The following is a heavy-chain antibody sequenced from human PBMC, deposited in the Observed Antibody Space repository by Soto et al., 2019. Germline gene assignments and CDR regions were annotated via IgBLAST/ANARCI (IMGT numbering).Heavy chain of an antibody. CDR2: IWTSGST. J-gene: IGHJ3*01. CDR3: ATRPLLRGAP. D-gene: IGHD3-16*01. V-gene: IGHV3-53*01. CDR1: GFTFSSND. Sequence: EVQLVESGGGLIQPGGSLRLSCEASGFTFSSNDMNCVRQAPGKGLEWVSLIWTSGSTAYADSVKGRFTISRDNSKSALYLHMSSLRAEDTAVYYCATRPLLRGAPWGQGTMVTVSS.